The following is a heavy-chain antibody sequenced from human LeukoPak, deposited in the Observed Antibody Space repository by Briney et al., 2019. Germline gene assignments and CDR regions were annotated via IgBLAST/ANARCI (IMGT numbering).Heavy chain of an antibody. D-gene: IGHD2-21*02. CDR2: IRYDGSNE. V-gene: IGHV3-30*02. CDR1: KFTFTTYG. Sequence: GGSLRLSCASSKFTFTTYGMHWVRQAPGKGLEWVAFIRYDGSNEYYTDSVKGRFTISRDNSKNTLYLQMNSLRADDTAVYYCARDEGASDSPDAFDIWGQGTMVTVSS. J-gene: IGHJ3*02. CDR3: ARDEGASDSPDAFDI.